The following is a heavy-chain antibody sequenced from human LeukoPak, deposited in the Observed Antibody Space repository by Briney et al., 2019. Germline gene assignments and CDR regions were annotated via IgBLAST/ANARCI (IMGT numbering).Heavy chain of an antibody. D-gene: IGHD6-6*01. Sequence: PGGSLRLSCAASGFPLSSYEMNWVRQAPGKGLEWVSYISSGSSSIFYADSVKGRFTISRDNAKNSLYLQMNSLRVEDTAVYYCARGGIAARFAYWGQGTLVIVSS. CDR1: GFPLSSYE. CDR2: ISSGSSSI. J-gene: IGHJ4*02. CDR3: ARGGIAARFAY. V-gene: IGHV3-48*03.